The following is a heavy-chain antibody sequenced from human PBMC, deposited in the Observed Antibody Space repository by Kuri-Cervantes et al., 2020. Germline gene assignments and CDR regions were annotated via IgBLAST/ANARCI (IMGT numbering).Heavy chain of an antibody. V-gene: IGHV4-59*01. J-gene: IGHJ4*02. D-gene: IGHD6-19*01. CDR3: ARAEYSSGWYVYFDY. CDR1: GGSISGYY. Sequence: SETLSLTCSVSGGSISGYYWSWIRQPPGKGLEWIGYIYYSGSTNYNPSLKSRVTISVDTSKNQFSLKLSSVTAADTAVYYCARAEYSSGWYVYFDYWGQGTLVTVSS. CDR2: IYYSGST.